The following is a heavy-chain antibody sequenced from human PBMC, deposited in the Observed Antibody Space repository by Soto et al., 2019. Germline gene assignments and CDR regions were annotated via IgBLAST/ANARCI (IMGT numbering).Heavy chain of an antibody. CDR1: GYTFSGHY. D-gene: IGHD1-26*01. CDR2: IGPESGAT. J-gene: IGHJ4*02. Sequence: ASVKVSCKTSGYTFSGHYIHWVRQAPQQGPEWMGEIGPESGATRYAEKFRGRVTMTTDTSITTVYMELSNLSPDDTAVYYCGRGRSGQIVIFYWGQGTPVTVS. CDR3: GRGRSGQIVIFY. V-gene: IGHV1-2*02.